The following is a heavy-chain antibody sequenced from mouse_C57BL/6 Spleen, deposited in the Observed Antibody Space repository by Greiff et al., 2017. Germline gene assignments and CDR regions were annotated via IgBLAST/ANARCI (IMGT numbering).Heavy chain of an antibody. V-gene: IGHV1-82*01. CDR3: ARGDGSAWFAY. CDR1: GYAFSSSW. D-gene: IGHD2-3*01. J-gene: IGHJ3*01. Sequence: QVQLQQSGPELVKPGASVTISCKASGYAFSSSWMNWVKQRPGKGLEWIGRIYPGDGDTNYNGKFKGKATLTADKSSSTAYMQLSSLTSEDSAVCFCARGDGSAWFAYWGQGTLVTVSA. CDR2: IYPGDGDT.